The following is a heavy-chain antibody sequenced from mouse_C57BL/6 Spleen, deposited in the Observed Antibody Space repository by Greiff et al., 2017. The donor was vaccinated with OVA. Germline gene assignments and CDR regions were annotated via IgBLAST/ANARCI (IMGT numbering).Heavy chain of an antibody. CDR2: ISNGGGST. CDR1: GFTFSDYY. J-gene: IGHJ1*03. Sequence: EVQVVESGGGLVQPGGSLKLSCAASGFTFSDYYMYWVRQTPEKRLEWVAYISNGGGSTYYPDTVKGRFTISRDNAKNTLYLQMSRLKSEDTAMYYCARQTALYWYFDVWGTGTTVTVSS. V-gene: IGHV5-12*01. D-gene: IGHD4-1*01. CDR3: ARQTALYWYFDV.